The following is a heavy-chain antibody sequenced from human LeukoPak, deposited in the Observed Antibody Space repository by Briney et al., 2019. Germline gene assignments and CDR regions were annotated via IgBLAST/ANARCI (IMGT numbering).Heavy chain of an antibody. CDR3: ARVTSAFEY. J-gene: IGHJ4*02. Sequence: GRSLRLSCAASGFTFSSYAMHWVRQAPGKGLEWVAVISYDGSNKYYADSVKGRFTISRDNSKSTLYLQINSLRTEDTAVYYCARVTSAFEYWGQGTLVTVSS. CDR2: ISYDGSNK. D-gene: IGHD4-23*01. CDR1: GFTFSSYA. V-gene: IGHV3-30-3*01.